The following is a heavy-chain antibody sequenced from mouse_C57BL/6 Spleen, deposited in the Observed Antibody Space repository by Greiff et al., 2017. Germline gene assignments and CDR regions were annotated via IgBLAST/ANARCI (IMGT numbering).Heavy chain of an antibody. V-gene: IGHV1-54*01. D-gene: IGHD2-4*01. CDR1: GYAFTNYL. CDR3: ARRGDYDAYAMDY. J-gene: IGHJ4*01. CDR2: INPGSGGT. Sequence: QVQLKESGAELVRPGTSVKVSCKASGYAFTNYLIEWVKQRPGQGLEWIGVINPGSGGTNYNEKFKGKATLTADKSSSTAYMQLSSLTSEDSAVXFCARRGDYDAYAMDYWGQGTSVTVSS.